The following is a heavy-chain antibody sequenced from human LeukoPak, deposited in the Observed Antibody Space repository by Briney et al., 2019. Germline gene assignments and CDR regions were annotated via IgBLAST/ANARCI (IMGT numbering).Heavy chain of an antibody. CDR2: INHSGST. J-gene: IGHJ4*02. CDR1: GGSFSNYY. CDR3: ARGRVGNYGSGKSFRGYYFDY. D-gene: IGHD3-10*01. V-gene: IGHV4-34*01. Sequence: SETLSLTCAVSGGSFSNYYWSWIRQPPGKGLEWIGEINHSGSTNYNPSLKSRVTISVDTSKNQFSLKLSSVTAADTAVYYCARGRVGNYGSGKSFRGYYFDYWGQGTLVTVSS.